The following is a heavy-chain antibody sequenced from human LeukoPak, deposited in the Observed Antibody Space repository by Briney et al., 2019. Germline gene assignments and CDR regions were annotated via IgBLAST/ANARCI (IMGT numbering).Heavy chain of an antibody. CDR3: ARGLYYDILTGYYGPPAPFQH. Sequence: ASVKVSCKASGYTFTGYYMHWVRQAPGQRLEWMGWINAGNGNTKYSQKFQGRVTITRDTSASTAYMELSSLRSEDTAVYYCARGLYYDILTGYYGPPAPFQHWSQGTLVTVSS. V-gene: IGHV1-3*01. D-gene: IGHD3-9*01. J-gene: IGHJ1*01. CDR1: GYTFTGYY. CDR2: INAGNGNT.